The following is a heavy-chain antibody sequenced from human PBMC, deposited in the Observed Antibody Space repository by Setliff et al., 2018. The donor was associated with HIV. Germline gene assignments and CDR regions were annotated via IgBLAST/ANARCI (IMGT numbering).Heavy chain of an antibody. CDR3: AREGITGTTLHPY. CDR1: GFPFKTYW. Sequence: GGSLRLSCAASGFPFKTYWMHWVRQAPGKGLEWVSRINTDASSTTYADSVKGRFTISRDNAKNSLYLQMNTLRAEDTAVYYCAREGITGTTLHPYWGQGTLVTVSS. J-gene: IGHJ4*02. CDR2: INTDASST. V-gene: IGHV3-74*03. D-gene: IGHD1-7*01.